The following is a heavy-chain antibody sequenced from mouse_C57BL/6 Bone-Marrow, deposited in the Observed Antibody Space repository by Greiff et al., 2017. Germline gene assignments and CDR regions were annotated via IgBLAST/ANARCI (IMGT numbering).Heavy chain of an antibody. J-gene: IGHJ2*01. D-gene: IGHD4-1*01. V-gene: IGHV1-62-2*01. CDR1: GYTFTEYT. CDR2: FYPGSGSI. Sequence: QVQLKESGAELVKPGASVKLSCKASGYTFTEYTIHWVKQRSGQGLEWIGWFYPGSGSIKYNEKFQDKATLTADKSSSTVYMELSRLTSEDSAVYFCARHEDPELGFDYWGQGTTLTVSS. CDR3: ARHEDPELGFDY.